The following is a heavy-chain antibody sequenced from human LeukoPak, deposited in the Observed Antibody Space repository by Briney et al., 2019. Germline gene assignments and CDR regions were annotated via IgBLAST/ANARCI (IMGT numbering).Heavy chain of an antibody. CDR1: GFTFSSYS. CDR2: ISSSSSTI. J-gene: IGHJ4*02. Sequence: GGSLRLSCAASGFTFSSYSMNWVRQAPGKGLEWVSYISSSSSTIYYADSVKGRFTISRDNDKNSLFLQMNSLRAEDTAVYYCARLPIVGATVFDYWGQGTLVTVSS. V-gene: IGHV3-48*04. CDR3: ARLPIVGATVFDY. D-gene: IGHD1-26*01.